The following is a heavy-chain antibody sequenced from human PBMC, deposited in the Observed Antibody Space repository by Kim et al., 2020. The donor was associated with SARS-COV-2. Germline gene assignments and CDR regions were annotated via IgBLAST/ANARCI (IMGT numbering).Heavy chain of an antibody. V-gene: IGHV1-58*01. CDR2: VVVGSGIT. CDR1: GPTFINSA. D-gene: IGHD3-22*01. J-gene: IGHJ4*02. CDR3: AGGTGYYSPDY. Sequence: SVKVSCKASGPTFINSAVQWVRQPRGQRLEWIGWVVVGSGITKSAQKFQDRVTITRDMSTSTVYMELSGLRSEDTAVYYCAGGTGYYSPDYWGQGTLVTVSS.